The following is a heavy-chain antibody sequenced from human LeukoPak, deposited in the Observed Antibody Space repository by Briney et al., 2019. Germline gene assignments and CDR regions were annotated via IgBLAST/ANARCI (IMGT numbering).Heavy chain of an antibody. CDR1: GYTLTELS. D-gene: IGHD1-26*01. J-gene: IGHJ4*02. V-gene: IGHV1-24*01. CDR2: FDPEDGET. Sequence: ASVKVSCKVSGYTLTELSMHWVRQAPGKGLEWMGGFDPEDGETIYAQKFQGRVTMTEDTSTDTAYMELSSLGSEDTAVYYCATGYSGSYYSDYWGQGIPVTVSS. CDR3: ATGYSGSYYSDY.